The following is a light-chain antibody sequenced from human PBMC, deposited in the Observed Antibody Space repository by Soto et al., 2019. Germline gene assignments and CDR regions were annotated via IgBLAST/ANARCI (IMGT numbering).Light chain of an antibody. CDR2: TAS. CDR3: QNYNSAPQLT. V-gene: IGKV1-27*01. J-gene: IGKJ4*01. CDR1: QGISNY. Sequence: DIQMTQSPSSLSASVGDRVTITCRASQGISNYLAWYQQKPGKVPKLLINTASTLQSGVPSRFSGSGSGTDFTLTISSLQPEDAATYYCQNYNSAPQLTFGGGTKVEI.